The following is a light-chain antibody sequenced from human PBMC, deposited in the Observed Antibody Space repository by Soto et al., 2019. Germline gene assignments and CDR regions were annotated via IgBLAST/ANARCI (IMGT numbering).Light chain of an antibody. J-gene: IGLJ1*01. CDR1: NIGSKS. Sequence: SYELTQPPSVSVAPGKTARITCGGNNIGSKSVNWYQQKPGQAPVVVINYDSDRPSGIPERFSGSNSGNTATLTISRVEAGDEADYYCQVWDKSSDHPVFGTGTKVTVL. CDR3: QVWDKSSDHPV. V-gene: IGLV3-21*04. CDR2: YDS.